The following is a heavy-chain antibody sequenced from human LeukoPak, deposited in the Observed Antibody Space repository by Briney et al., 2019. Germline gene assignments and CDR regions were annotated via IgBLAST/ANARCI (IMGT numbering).Heavy chain of an antibody. V-gene: IGHV4-34*01. CDR1: GGSFSGYY. D-gene: IGHD1-1*01. CDR2: INHSGST. Sequence: SETLSLTCAVYGGSFSGYYWSWIRQPPGKGLEWIGEINHSGSTNYNPSLKSRVTISVDTSKNKFSLKLSSVTAADTALYYCARGRSTTPYYYYYYYMDVWGKGTTVTVSS. J-gene: IGHJ6*03. CDR3: ARGRSTTPYYYYYYYMDV.